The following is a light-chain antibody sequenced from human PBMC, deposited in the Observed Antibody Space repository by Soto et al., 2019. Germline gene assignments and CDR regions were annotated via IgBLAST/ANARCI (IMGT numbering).Light chain of an antibody. J-gene: IGKJ1*01. Sequence: EVVMTQSPATLSVSPGERATLSCRASQSVSSNLAWYQQNYGQAPRLLIYGASTRATGIPARFSASGSGTEFTLTISSLQSEDFAVYYCQQYNNWPRTFGPGTKVEIK. CDR1: QSVSSN. CDR3: QQYNNWPRT. CDR2: GAS. V-gene: IGKV3-15*01.